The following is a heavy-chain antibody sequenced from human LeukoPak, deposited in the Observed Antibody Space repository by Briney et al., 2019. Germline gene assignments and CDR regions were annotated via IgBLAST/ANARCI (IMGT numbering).Heavy chain of an antibody. CDR3: ARVRRGIAAASHFDY. CDR1: GFTVSSNY. J-gene: IGHJ4*02. Sequence: GGSLRLSCAASGFTVSSNYMSWVRQAPGKGLEWVSVIYSGGSTYYADSVKGRFTISRDNSKNTLYLQMNSLRAEDTAVYYCARVRRGIAAASHFDYWGQGTLVTVSS. CDR2: IYSGGST. D-gene: IGHD6-13*01. V-gene: IGHV3-66*01.